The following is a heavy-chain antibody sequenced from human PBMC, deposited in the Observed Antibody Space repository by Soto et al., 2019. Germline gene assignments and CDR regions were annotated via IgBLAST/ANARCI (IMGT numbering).Heavy chain of an antibody. Sequence: PSETLSLTCTVSGGSVSSGSYYWSWIRQPPGKGLEWIGYIYYSGSTNYNPSLKSRVTISVDTSKNQFSLKLSSVTAADTAVYYCASLVEMATLTPFDYWGQGTLVTVSS. V-gene: IGHV4-61*01. CDR1: GGSVSSGSYY. D-gene: IGHD5-12*01. CDR2: IYYSGST. CDR3: ASLVEMATLTPFDY. J-gene: IGHJ4*02.